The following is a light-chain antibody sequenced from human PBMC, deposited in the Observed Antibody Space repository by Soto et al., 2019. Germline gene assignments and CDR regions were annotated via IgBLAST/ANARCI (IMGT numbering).Light chain of an antibody. Sequence: QAVVTQPPSVSGAPGQRVTISCTGSNSNLGAGYDVHWYQQLPGAAPKLVIFGNRNRPSGVPERFSGSKSGTSASLAITGLQAEDEADYYCQAYAYSLTAFVFGGGTKLTVL. CDR2: GNR. CDR1: NSNLGAGYD. CDR3: QAYAYSLTAFV. V-gene: IGLV1-40*01. J-gene: IGLJ3*02.